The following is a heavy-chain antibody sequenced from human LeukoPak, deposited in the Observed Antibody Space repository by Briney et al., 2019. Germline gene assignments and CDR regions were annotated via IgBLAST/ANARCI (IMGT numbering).Heavy chain of an antibody. CDR2: ISGRGGRT. CDR3: ARDRPNYYGSDGHYYRRDGDY. Sequence: GGSLRLSCAASGFTFSSYWMSWVRQAPGKGLEWVSAISGRGGRTYYADSVKGRFTITRDNSENTLYLQMHSLRAEDTAVYYCARDRPNYYGSDGHYYRRDGDYWGRGTLASVSS. CDR1: GFTFSSYW. V-gene: IGHV3-23*01. D-gene: IGHD3-22*01. J-gene: IGHJ4*02.